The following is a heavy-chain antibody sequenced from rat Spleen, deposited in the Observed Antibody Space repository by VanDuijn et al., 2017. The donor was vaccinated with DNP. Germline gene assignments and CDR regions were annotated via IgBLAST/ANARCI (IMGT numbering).Heavy chain of an antibody. CDR1: GFSLTDYS. J-gene: IGHJ2*01. Sequence: QVQLKESGPGLVQPSQTLSLTCTVSGFSLTDYSVHWVRQPPGKGLEWMGRMRYDGDTYYNSALKSRLSISRDTSKSQVFLKLNILQTEDTAIYYCTVILSYWGQGVMVTVSS. V-gene: IGHV2S30*01. CDR3: TVILSY. D-gene: IGHD1-7*01. CDR2: MRYDGDT.